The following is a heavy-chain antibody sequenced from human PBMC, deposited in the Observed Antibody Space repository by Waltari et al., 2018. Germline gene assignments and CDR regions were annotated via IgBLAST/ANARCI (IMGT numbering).Heavy chain of an antibody. Sequence: QVQLQESGPGLVKPSQTLSLTCTVSGGSISSGRYYCSWIRQPAGKGLEWIGRIYTSGSTNYNPSLKSRVTISVDTSKNQFSLKLSSVTAADTAVYYCARTYYYDSSGYFAFDIWGQGTMVTVSS. D-gene: IGHD3-22*01. CDR3: ARTYYYDSSGYFAFDI. J-gene: IGHJ3*02. CDR2: IYTSGST. V-gene: IGHV4-61*02. CDR1: GGSISSGRYY.